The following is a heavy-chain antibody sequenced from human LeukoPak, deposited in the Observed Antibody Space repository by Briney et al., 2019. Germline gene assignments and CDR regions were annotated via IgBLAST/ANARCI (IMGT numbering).Heavy chain of an antibody. CDR1: GFTFSSYG. CDR2: ISYDGSNK. V-gene: IGHV3-30*18. CDR3: AKDRDDSSGYYSTGVFDY. D-gene: IGHD3-22*01. J-gene: IGHJ4*02. Sequence: GGSLRLSCAASGFTFSSYGMHWVRQAPGKGLEWVAVISYDGSNKYYADSVKGRFTISRDNSKNTLYLQMNSLRAEDTAVYYCAKDRDDSSGYYSTGVFDYWGQGTLVTVSS.